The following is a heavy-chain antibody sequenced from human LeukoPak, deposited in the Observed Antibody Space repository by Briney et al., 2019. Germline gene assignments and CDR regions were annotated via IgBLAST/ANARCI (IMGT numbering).Heavy chain of an antibody. J-gene: IGHJ4*02. CDR3: ARTYCSSTSCLRDFDY. CDR1: GGSISSSNW. V-gene: IGHV4-4*02. D-gene: IGHD2-2*01. Sequence: SGTLSLTCAVSGGSISSSNWWSWVRQPPGKGLEWIGEIYHSGSTNYNPSLKSRVTISVDKSKNQFSLRLSPVTAADTAVYYCARTYCSSTSCLRDFDYWGQGTLVTVSS. CDR2: IYHSGST.